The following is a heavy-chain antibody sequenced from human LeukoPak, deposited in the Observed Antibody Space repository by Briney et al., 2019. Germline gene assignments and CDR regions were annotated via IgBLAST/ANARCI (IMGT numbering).Heavy chain of an antibody. V-gene: IGHV3-7*01. CDR2: IKQDGSEK. Sequence: GGSLRLSCAASGFTFGSYWMSWVRQAPGKGLEWVANIKQDGSEKYYVDSVKGRFTISRDNAKNSLYLQMNSLRAEDTAVYYCARAKGSYYYGMDVWGQGTTVTVSS. CDR1: GFTFGSYW. J-gene: IGHJ6*02. CDR3: ARAKGSYYYGMDV.